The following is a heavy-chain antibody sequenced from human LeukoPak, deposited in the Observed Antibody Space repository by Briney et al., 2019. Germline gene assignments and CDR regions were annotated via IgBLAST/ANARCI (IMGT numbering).Heavy chain of an antibody. CDR3: ARHRDIVVVLFDP. D-gene: IGHD2-2*01. J-gene: IGHJ5*02. V-gene: IGHV4-39*01. CDR2: IYYSGST. Sequence: SETLSLTCTVSGGSISSSSYYWGWIRQPPGKGLEWIGSIYYSGSTYYNPSLKSRVTISVDTSKNQFSLKLSSVTAADTAVYYCARHRDIVVVLFDPWAREPWSPSPQ. CDR1: GGSISSSSYY.